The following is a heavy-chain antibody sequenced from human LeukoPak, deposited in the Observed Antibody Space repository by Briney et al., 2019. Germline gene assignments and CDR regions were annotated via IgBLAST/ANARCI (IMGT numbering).Heavy chain of an antibody. CDR1: GCGFTSYW. CDR2: IYPGDSDT. Sequence: GESLKISCKGSGCGFTSYWIGWVRQMPGKGLEWMGIIYPGDSDTRYSPSFQGQVTISADKSISTAYLQWSSLKASDTAMYYCATSSGYYLKSFDYWGQGTLVTVSS. J-gene: IGHJ4*02. D-gene: IGHD3-22*01. V-gene: IGHV5-51*01. CDR3: ATSSGYYLKSFDY.